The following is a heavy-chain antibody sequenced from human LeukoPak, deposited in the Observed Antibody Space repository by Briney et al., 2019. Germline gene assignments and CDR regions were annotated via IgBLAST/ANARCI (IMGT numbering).Heavy chain of an antibody. D-gene: IGHD1-26*01. CDR2: IYYSGST. CDR1: GGSISSYY. V-gene: IGHV4-59*01. Sequence: SETLSLTCTVSGGSISSYYWSWIRQPPGKGLEWIGYIYYSGSTNYNPSLKSRVTISVDTSKNQFSLKLSSVTAADTAVYYCARDRYGGYIDYLGQGTLVTVSS. CDR3: ARDRYGGYIDY. J-gene: IGHJ4*02.